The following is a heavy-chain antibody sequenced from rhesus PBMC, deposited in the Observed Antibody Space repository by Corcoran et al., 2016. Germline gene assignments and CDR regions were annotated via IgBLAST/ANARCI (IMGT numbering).Heavy chain of an antibody. CDR3: AKDADFGIQWVQGYDAFDF. J-gene: IGHJ3*01. V-gene: IGHV3S5*01. CDR1: GFTFSSYG. CDR2: ISNGGGNT. D-gene: IGHD5-42*01. Sequence: EVQLVESGGGLVQPGGSLRLSCAASGFTFSSYGMSWVRQAPGKGLEWGSYISNGGGNTYYEDSVKGRITISRDNSKNTLSLQMNSLRAEDTAVYYCAKDADFGIQWVQGYDAFDFWGQGLRVTVSS.